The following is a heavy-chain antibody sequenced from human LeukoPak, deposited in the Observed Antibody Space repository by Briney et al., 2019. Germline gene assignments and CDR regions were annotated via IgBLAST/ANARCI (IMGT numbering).Heavy chain of an antibody. CDR2: INPNSGGT. V-gene: IGHV1-2*02. CDR1: GYTFTGYY. D-gene: IGHD4-17*01. Sequence: ASVKVSFRASGYTFTGYYIHWVRQAPGQGLEWMGWINPNSGGTNYARKFQGRVTMTRDTSISTAYMELSRLRSDDTAMYYCARVHYYGDYSNDYWGQGTLVTVSS. J-gene: IGHJ4*02. CDR3: ARVHYYGDYSNDY.